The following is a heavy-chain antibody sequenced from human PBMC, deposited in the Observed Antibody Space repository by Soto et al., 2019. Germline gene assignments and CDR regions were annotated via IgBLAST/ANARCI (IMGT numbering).Heavy chain of an antibody. V-gene: IGHV3-23*01. Sequence: ESVGGLVQPGGSLRLSCAASGFTFSSYAMSWVRQAPGKGLEWVSAISGSGGSTYYADSVKGRFTISRDNSKNTLYLQMNSLRAEDTAVYYCAKVSSGWYGMDVWGQGTTVTVSS. J-gene: IGHJ6*02. D-gene: IGHD6-19*01. CDR1: GFTFSSYA. CDR2: ISGSGGST. CDR3: AKVSSGWYGMDV.